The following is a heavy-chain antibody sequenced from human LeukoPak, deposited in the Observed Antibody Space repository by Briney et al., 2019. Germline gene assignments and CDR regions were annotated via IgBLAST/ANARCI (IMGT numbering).Heavy chain of an antibody. D-gene: IGHD3-9*01. Sequence: SETLSLTCTVSGGSISSYYWSWIRQPPGKGLEWIGYIYYSGSTNYNPSLKSRVTISVKTSKDQFSLKLRSVTAADTAVYYCARVTGYTIEDYFDYWGQGTLVTVSS. CDR2: IYYSGST. CDR3: ARVTGYTIEDYFDY. J-gene: IGHJ4*02. CDR1: GGSISSYY. V-gene: IGHV4-59*01.